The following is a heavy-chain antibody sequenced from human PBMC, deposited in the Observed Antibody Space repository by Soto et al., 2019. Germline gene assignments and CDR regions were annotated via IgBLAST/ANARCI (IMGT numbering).Heavy chain of an antibody. J-gene: IGHJ4*02. CDR2: IYYSGST. Sequence: SETLSLTCTVSGGSISSSSYYWGWIRQPPGKGLEWIGSIYYSGSTYYNPSLKSRVAISVDTSKNQFSLKLSSVTAADTAVYYCARLDWGSHFDYWGQGTLVTVTS. CDR1: GGSISSSSYY. V-gene: IGHV4-39*01. D-gene: IGHD3-16*01. CDR3: ARLDWGSHFDY.